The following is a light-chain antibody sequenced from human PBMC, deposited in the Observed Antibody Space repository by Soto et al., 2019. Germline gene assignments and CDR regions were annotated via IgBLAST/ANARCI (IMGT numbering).Light chain of an antibody. CDR2: DVS. CDR1: SSDVGGYNY. CDR3: SSYTSSSTLPYV. Sequence: QSVLTQPASVSGSPGQSFTISCTGTSSDVGGYNYVSWYQQHPGKAPKLMIYDVSNRPSGVSNRFSGSKSGNTASLTISGLQAEDEADYYCSSYTSSSTLPYVFGTGTKVTVL. V-gene: IGLV2-14*01. J-gene: IGLJ1*01.